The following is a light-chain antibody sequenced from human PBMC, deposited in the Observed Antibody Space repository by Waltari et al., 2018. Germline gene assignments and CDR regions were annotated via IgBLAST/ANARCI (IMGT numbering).Light chain of an antibody. J-gene: IGLJ1*01. CDR1: RRDFAPYNR. V-gene: IGLV2-18*02. CDR3: SSYTRSSTYV. CDR2: DVS. Sequence: QSALTQPPSVSGSPGQSVTISCTGTRRDFAPYNRVPWYQQPPGTPPKLMIYDVSNRPSGVPDRFSGSKSGNTASLTISGLQADDEADYYCSSYTRSSTYVFGTGTKVTVL.